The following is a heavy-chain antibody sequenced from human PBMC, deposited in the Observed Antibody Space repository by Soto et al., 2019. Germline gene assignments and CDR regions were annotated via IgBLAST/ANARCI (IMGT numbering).Heavy chain of an antibody. CDR1: GFTFSSYN. Sequence: TGGSLRLSCAASGFTFSSYNMNWVRQAPGKGLEWVSSISSSSSYIYYADSVKGRFTISRDNAKNSLYLQMNSLRAEDTAVYYWARGDILVVPALPYYYSGMAVGGKGTTVPVSS. CDR2: ISSSSSYI. D-gene: IGHD2-2*01. J-gene: IGHJ6*04. V-gene: IGHV3-21*01. CDR3: ARGDILVVPALPYYYSGMAV.